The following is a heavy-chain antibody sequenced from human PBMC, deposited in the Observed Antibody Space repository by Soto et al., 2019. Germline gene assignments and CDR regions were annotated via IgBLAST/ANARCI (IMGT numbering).Heavy chain of an antibody. CDR2: INYGGST. Sequence: PSETLSLTCSVSDGSIRSRSSYCGWIRQPPGKGLECIGCINYGGSTYYNPSLKSRITISVDTSKNQFSLKLSSVTAADTAVYYCARDGSAGIDYWVQGTLVTVSS. CDR3: ARDGSAGIDY. D-gene: IGHD3-10*01. V-gene: IGHV4-39*07. CDR1: DGSIRSRSSY. J-gene: IGHJ4*02.